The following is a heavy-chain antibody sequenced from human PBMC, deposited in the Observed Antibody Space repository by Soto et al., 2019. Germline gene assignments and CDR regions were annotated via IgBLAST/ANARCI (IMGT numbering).Heavy chain of an antibody. CDR1: GFTFSSYG. CDR3: AKSSWDLSVLSGMDV. D-gene: IGHD3-16*02. J-gene: IGHJ6*02. CDR2: ISYDGSNK. V-gene: IGHV3-30*18. Sequence: GGSLRLSCAASGFTFSSYGMHWVRQAPGKGLEWVAVISYDGSNKYYADSVKGRFTISRDNSKNTLYLQMNSLRAEDTAVYYCAKSSWDLSVLSGMDVWGQGTTVTVSS.